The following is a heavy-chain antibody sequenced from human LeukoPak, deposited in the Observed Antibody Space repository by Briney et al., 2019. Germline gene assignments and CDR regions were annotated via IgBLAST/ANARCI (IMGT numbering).Heavy chain of an antibody. Sequence: ASVKVSCTASGYTFTSYAMHWVRQAPGQRLEWMGWIIAGNGNTKYSQNFQGRVTIARDTSASTAYMELSSLRSEDTAIYYCARGPPRLNWFDPWGQGTLVTVSS. CDR1: GYTFTSYA. V-gene: IGHV1-3*01. D-gene: IGHD6-25*01. CDR2: IIAGNGNT. J-gene: IGHJ5*02. CDR3: ARGPPRLNWFDP.